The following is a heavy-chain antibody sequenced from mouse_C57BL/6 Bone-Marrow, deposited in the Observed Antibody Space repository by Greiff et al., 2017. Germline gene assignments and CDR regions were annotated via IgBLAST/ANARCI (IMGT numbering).Heavy chain of an antibody. CDR2: IHPSASDT. D-gene: IGHD1-1*01. CDR3: GPSIYCCSTGFAY. CDR1: GYTFTSYW. J-gene: IGHJ3*01. Sequence: QVQLQQPGAELVKPGASVKVSCKASGYTFTSYWMHWVKQRPGQGLEWIGRIHPSASDTTYNQKFKGKATLTVDKSSSTAYMLLSSLTSEDSAVYCCGPSIYCCSTGFAYWGQGTLVTVSA. V-gene: IGHV1-74*01.